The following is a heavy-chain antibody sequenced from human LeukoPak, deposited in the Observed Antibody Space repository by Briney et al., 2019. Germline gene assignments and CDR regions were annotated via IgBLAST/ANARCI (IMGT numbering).Heavy chain of an antibody. V-gene: IGHV3-23*01. CDR3: AKDSAINGLRADDAFDI. CDR1: GFTFSSYA. D-gene: IGHD2-8*01. J-gene: IGHJ3*02. Sequence: PGGSLRLSCAASGFTFSSYAMSWVRQAPGKGLEWVSAISGSGGSTYYADSVKGRFTISRDNSKNTLYLQMNSLRAEGAAVYYCAKDSAINGLRADDAFDIWGQGTMVTVSS. CDR2: ISGSGGST.